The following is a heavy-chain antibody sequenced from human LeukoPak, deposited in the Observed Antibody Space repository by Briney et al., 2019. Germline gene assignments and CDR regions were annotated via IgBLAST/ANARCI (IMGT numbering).Heavy chain of an antibody. Sequence: ASVKVSCKASGYTFTSYGISWVRQAPGQGLEWMGWISAYSGNTNYAQKLQGRVIMTTDTSTSTAYMELRSLRFDDTAVYYCARDDEVSAGGGGWSFDYWGQGTLVTVSS. CDR1: GYTFTSYG. V-gene: IGHV1-18*01. J-gene: IGHJ4*02. CDR3: ARDDEVSAGGGGWSFDY. CDR2: ISAYSGNT. D-gene: IGHD6-19*01.